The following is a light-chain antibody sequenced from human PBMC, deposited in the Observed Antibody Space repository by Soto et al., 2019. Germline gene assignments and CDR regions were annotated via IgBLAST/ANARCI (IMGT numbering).Light chain of an antibody. Sequence: DIQMTQSPSSLSRSVGARVTITFLASRSISIYLNWYQQKPGKAPKVLIYAASSLQSGVPSRFSGSGSGTEFTLTISSLQPDDFATYYCQHYNSYSEAFGQGTKVDIK. CDR2: AAS. V-gene: IGKV1-39*01. CDR1: RSISIY. J-gene: IGKJ1*01. CDR3: QHYNSYSEA.